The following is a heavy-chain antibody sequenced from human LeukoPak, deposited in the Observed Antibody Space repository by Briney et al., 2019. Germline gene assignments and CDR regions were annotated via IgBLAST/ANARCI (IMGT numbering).Heavy chain of an antibody. CDR1: GFTFSNYA. D-gene: IGHD3-10*01. J-gene: IGHJ6*04. V-gene: IGHV3-23*01. Sequence: PGGSLRLSCAASGFTFSNYAMSWVRQAPGKGLELVSAITGSGGNTYYADSVKGRFTISRDNSKNTLYLQMNSLRAEDTAVYYCARDPGASYYYYGMDVWGKGTTVTVSS. CDR2: ITGSGGNT. CDR3: ARDPGASYYYYGMDV.